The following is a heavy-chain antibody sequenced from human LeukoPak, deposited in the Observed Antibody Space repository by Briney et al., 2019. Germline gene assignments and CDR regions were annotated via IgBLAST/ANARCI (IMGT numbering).Heavy chain of an antibody. D-gene: IGHD4-23*01. CDR3: AKGGGGGNSGYLDY. J-gene: IGHJ4*02. V-gene: IGHV3-33*06. Sequence: GGSLRLACTASGCSFSDYGLHWVRQAPGNGLERVAIIWFDGVNKYYAESVEGRFTISRDIAKSTLYLQMNSLRAEDTAVYYCAKGGGGGNSGYLDYWGQGTMVTVSS. CDR1: GCSFSDYG. CDR2: IWFDGVNK.